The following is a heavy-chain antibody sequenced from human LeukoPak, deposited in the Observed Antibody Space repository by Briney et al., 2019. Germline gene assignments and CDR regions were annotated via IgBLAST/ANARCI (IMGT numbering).Heavy chain of an antibody. CDR3: ARAVDTAMGFYYYYYMDV. CDR2: ISAYNGNT. D-gene: IGHD5-18*01. CDR1: GYTFTGYG. Sequence: GASVKVSCKASGYTFTGYGISWVRQAPGQGLEWMGWISAYNGNTNYAQKLQGRVTMTTDTSTSTAYMELRSLRSDDTAVYYCARAVDTAMGFYYYYYMDVWGKGTTVTVSS. J-gene: IGHJ6*03. V-gene: IGHV1-18*01.